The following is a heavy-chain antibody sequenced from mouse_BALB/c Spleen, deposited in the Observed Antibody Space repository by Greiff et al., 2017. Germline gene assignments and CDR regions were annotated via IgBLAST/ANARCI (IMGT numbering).Heavy chain of an antibody. CDR2: IWRGGST. CDR1: GFSLTSYG. J-gene: IGHJ3*01. D-gene: IGHD2-14*01. V-gene: IGHV2-5-1*01. Sequence: VQLQQSGPSLVQPSQSLSITCTVSGFSLTSYGVHWVRQSPGKGLEWLGVIWRGGSTDYNAAFMSRLSITKDNSKSQVFFKMNSLQADDTAIYYCAKNGDYRTTGFYWGQGTLVTVSA. CDR3: AKNGDYRTTGFY.